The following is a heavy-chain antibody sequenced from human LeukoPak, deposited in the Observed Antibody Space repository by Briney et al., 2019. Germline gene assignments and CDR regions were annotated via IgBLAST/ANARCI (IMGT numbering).Heavy chain of an antibody. J-gene: IGHJ5*02. CDR2: IHPNSGVT. CDR1: GYTFTDYY. CDR3: ARGGYYNTSGYHYVQGFDP. D-gene: IGHD3-22*01. V-gene: IGHV1-2*02. Sequence: ASVKVSCKASGYTFTDYYIHWVRQAPGQGLEWMGWIHPNSGVTNSAQKLQGRVTMTRDTSITTVNMELNRLRSDDTVVYYCARGGYYNTSGYHYVQGFDPWGQGTLVTVSS.